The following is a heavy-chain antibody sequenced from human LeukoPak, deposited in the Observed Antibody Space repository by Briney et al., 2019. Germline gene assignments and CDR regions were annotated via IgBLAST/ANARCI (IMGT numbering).Heavy chain of an antibody. CDR1: GFTFSNAW. D-gene: IGHD1-7*01. Sequence: GGSLRLSCAASGFTFSNAWMSWVRQAPRKGLEWVGRIKSKTDGGTTDYAAPVKGRFTISRDDSKNTLYLQMNSLKTEDTAVYYCTTPLNWNSYSPDAFDIWGQGTMVTVSS. CDR3: TTPLNWNSYSPDAFDI. V-gene: IGHV3-15*01. CDR2: IKSKTDGGTT. J-gene: IGHJ3*02.